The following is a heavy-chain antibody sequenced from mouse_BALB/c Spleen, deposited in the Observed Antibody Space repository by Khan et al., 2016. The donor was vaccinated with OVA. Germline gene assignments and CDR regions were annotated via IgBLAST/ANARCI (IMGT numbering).Heavy chain of an antibody. CDR3: ASGGYRYFDV. Sequence: QIQLVQSGPELKKPGETVKISCKASGYTFRNYGMNWVKQAPGKGLKWMGWINTYTGEPTYADDFKGRFAFSLETSASTAYFQINNLKNEDTATYFCASGGYRYFDVWGAGTTVTVSS. CDR2: INTYTGEP. J-gene: IGHJ1*01. V-gene: IGHV9-3-1*01. D-gene: IGHD1-1*02. CDR1: GYTFRNYG.